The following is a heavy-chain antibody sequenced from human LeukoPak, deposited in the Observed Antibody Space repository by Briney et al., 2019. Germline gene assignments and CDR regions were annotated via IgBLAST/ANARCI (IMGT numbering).Heavy chain of an antibody. CDR2: ISHDGSNK. CDR3: ARSRRYYGSGIQAAFDI. V-gene: IGHV3-30-3*01. D-gene: IGHD3-10*01. Sequence: GGSLRPSCAASGFTFSSYAMHWVRQAPGKGLEWVAVISHDGSNKYYADSVKGRFTISRDNSKNTLYLQMNSLRAEDTAVYYCARSRRYYGSGIQAAFDIWGQGPMVTASS. J-gene: IGHJ3*02. CDR1: GFTFSSYA.